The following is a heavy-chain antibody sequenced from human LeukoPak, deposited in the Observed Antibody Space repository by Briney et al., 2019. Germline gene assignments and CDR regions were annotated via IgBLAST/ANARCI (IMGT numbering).Heavy chain of an antibody. CDR3: ARDPYDILTGYSRVGFDY. V-gene: IGHV1-69*04. J-gene: IGHJ4*02. D-gene: IGHD3-9*01. Sequence: ASVKVSCKASGGTFSSFAISWVRQAPGQGLEWMGRILPILGIANYAQKFQGRVTITADKSTRTAYMELSSLRSEDTAVYYCARDPYDILTGYSRVGFDYWGQGTLVTVSS. CDR1: GGTFSSFA. CDR2: ILPILGIA.